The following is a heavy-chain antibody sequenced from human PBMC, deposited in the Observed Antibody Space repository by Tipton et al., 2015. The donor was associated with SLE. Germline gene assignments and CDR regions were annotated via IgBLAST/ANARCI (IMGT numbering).Heavy chain of an antibody. D-gene: IGHD4-17*01. CDR2: IKEDGSET. J-gene: IGHJ4*02. Sequence: GSLRLSCIASGFTSSSSYMSWVRLAPGKGLEWVAIIKEDGSETNYVDSVKGRFTISRDNAKNSLFLQMNSLRVEDTALYYCARDPAYGALDYWGQGTMVTVSS. CDR3: ARDPAYGALDY. V-gene: IGHV3-7*01. CDR1: GFTSSSSY.